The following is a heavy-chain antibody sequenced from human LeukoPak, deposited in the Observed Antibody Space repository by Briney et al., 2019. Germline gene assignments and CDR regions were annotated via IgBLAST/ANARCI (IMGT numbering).Heavy chain of an antibody. J-gene: IGHJ6*02. D-gene: IGHD1-14*01. Sequence: PSETLSLTCTVSGDSISNYYWSWIRQPAGKGLDWIGRIYTSGSTNYNPSLKSRVTMSVDTSKNQFSLKLSSVTAADTAVYYCARDLGGTNYYYYGMDVWGQGTTVTVSS. V-gene: IGHV4-4*07. CDR3: ARDLGGTNYYYYGMDV. CDR2: IYTSGST. CDR1: GDSISNYY.